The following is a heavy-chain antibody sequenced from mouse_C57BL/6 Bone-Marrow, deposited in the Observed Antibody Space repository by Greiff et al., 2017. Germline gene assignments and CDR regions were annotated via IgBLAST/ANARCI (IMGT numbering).Heavy chain of an antibody. Sequence: EVKLMESGGGLVKPGGSLKLSCAASGFTFSDYGMHWVRQAPEKGLEWVAYISSGSSTIYYADTVKGRFTISRDNAKNTLFLQMTSLRSEDTAMYYCERRYYGSSFYAMDYWGQGTSVTVSS. V-gene: IGHV5-17*01. CDR2: ISSGSSTI. CDR3: ERRYYGSSFYAMDY. D-gene: IGHD1-1*01. J-gene: IGHJ4*01. CDR1: GFTFSDYG.